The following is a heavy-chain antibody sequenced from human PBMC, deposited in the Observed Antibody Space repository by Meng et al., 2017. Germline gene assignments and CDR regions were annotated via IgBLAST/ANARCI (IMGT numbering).Heavy chain of an antibody. CDR3: ARARIELGIVDV. V-gene: IGHV3-30*07. CDR1: GFTFSSYA. Sequence: GESLKISCAASGFTFSSYAMDWVRQAPGKGLEWVAVISYDGSNKYYADSVKGRFTISRDNSKNTLYLQMNSLRAEDTAVYYCARARIELGIVDVWGQGTTVTVSS. D-gene: IGHD3-22*01. J-gene: IGHJ6*02. CDR2: ISYDGSNK.